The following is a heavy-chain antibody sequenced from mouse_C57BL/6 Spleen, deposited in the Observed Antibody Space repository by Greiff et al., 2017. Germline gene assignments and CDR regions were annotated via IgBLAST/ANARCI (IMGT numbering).Heavy chain of an antibody. J-gene: IGHJ2*01. Sequence: EVQLQESGPGLVKPSQSLSLTCSVTGYSITSGYYWNWIRQFPGNKLEWMGYISYDGSNNYNPSLKNRISITRDTSKNQFFLKLNSVTTEDTATYYCARDDYDGGDYFDYWGKGTTLTVSS. CDR3: ARDDYDGGDYFDY. V-gene: IGHV3-6*01. D-gene: IGHD2-4*01. CDR2: ISYDGSN. CDR1: GYSITSGYY.